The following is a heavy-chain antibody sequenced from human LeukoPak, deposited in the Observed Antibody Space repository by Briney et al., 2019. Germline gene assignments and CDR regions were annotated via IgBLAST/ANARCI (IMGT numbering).Heavy chain of an antibody. CDR3: ASTPKPYGSGSYWYGAAFDY. J-gene: IGHJ4*02. CDR2: IYYSGST. Sequence: SEILSLTCTVSGGSISSYYWSWIRQPPGKGLEWIGYIYYSGSTNYNPSLKSRVTISVDTSKNQFSLKLSSVTAADTAVYYCASTPKPYGSGSYWYGAAFDYWGQGTLVTVSS. D-gene: IGHD3-10*01. V-gene: IGHV4-59*08. CDR1: GGSISSYY.